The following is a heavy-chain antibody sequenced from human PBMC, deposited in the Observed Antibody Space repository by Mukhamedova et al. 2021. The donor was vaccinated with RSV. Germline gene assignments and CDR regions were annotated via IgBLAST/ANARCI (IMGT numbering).Heavy chain of an antibody. CDR3: ARGLVAAADFDI. D-gene: IGHD6-13*01. CDR2: NPNSGNT. Sequence: NPNSGNTGYAQKFQGRVTMTRNTSISTAYMELSSLRSEDTAVYYCARGLVAAADFDIWAQGQMAT. J-gene: IGHJ3*02. V-gene: IGHV1-8*01.